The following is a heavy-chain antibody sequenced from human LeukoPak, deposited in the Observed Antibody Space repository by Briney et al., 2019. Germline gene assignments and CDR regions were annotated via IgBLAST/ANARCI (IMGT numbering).Heavy chain of an antibody. CDR2: INHSGST. J-gene: IGHJ4*02. V-gene: IGHV4-34*01. D-gene: IGHD5-24*01. CDR1: GGSFSGYY. CDR3: ARIGRWLQDLIDY. Sequence: PSETLSLTCAVYGGSFSGYYWSWIRQPPGKGLEWIGEINHSGSTNYNPSLKSRVTISVDTSKNQFSLKLSSVTAADTAVYYCARIGRWLQDLIDYWGQGTLVTVSS.